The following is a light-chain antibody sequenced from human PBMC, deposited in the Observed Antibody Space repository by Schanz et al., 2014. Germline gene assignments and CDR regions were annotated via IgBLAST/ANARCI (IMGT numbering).Light chain of an antibody. V-gene: IGLV1-51*01. CDR3: GTWDSSLSAGV. CDR2: DNS. CDR1: SSNIGNNY. J-gene: IGLJ2*01. Sequence: QSVLTQPPSVSAAPGQKVTISCSGNSSNIGNNYVSWYQQVPGTAPRLLIYDNSKRPSEIPDRFSGSKSGTSATLGITGLQTGDEADYYSGTWDSSLSAGVFGGGTKLTVL.